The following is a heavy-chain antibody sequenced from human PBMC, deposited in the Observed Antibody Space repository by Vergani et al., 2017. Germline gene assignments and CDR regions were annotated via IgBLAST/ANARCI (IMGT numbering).Heavy chain of an antibody. J-gene: IGHJ5*02. CDR2: INLNGGST. V-gene: IGHV3-20*01. D-gene: IGHD6-13*01. CDR3: ARDYGSSWSNWFDP. Sequence: EVQLVESGGGVVRPGGSLRLSCAASGFTFDDYGMSWVRQAPGKGLEWVSGINLNGGSTGYADSVKGRFTISRDNAKNSLYLQMNSLRAEDTALYHCARDYGSSWSNWFDPWGQGTLVTVSS. CDR1: GFTFDDYG.